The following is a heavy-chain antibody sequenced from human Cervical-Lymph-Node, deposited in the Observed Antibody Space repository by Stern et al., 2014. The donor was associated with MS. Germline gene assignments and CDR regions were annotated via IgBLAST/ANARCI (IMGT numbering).Heavy chain of an antibody. CDR1: GGSIGSYC. D-gene: IGHD3/OR15-3a*01. CDR2: MCHSGRT. Sequence: QLQLQESGPGLVKPSETLSLTCSVSGGSIGSYCWSWIRQPPGKGLEWIAYMCHSGRTDYNPFLKSRVFTSVDRSKNQFSLKLISATVADTAMYYCARVKGDFWTGYPRYGMDVWGLGTTVTVSS. J-gene: IGHJ6*02. V-gene: IGHV4-59*01. CDR3: ARVKGDFWTGYPRYGMDV.